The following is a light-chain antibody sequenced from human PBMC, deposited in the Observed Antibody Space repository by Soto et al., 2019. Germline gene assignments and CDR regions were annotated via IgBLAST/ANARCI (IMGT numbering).Light chain of an antibody. CDR2: GAS. CDR1: QSVSSN. Sequence: EIVMTQYPATLSVSPGERSTLSCMASQSVSSNLAWYQQKPGQAPRLLIYGASTRATGIPARFSGSGSGTEFTLTISSLQSEDFAVYYCQQYNNWPRTFGQGTKVEIK. CDR3: QQYNNWPRT. V-gene: IGKV3-15*01. J-gene: IGKJ1*01.